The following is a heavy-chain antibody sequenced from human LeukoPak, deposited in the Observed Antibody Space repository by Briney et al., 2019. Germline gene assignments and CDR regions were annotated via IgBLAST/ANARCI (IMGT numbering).Heavy chain of an antibody. J-gene: IGHJ5*02. CDR1: GGSISSGGYY. CDR2: IYYSGST. Sequence: SETLSLTCTVSGGSISSGGYYWSWIRQHPGKGLEWIGYIYYSGSTYYNPSLKSRVTISVDTSKNQFSLKLSSVTVADTAVYYCARRAVAGYNWFDPWGQGTLVTVSS. V-gene: IGHV4-31*03. CDR3: ARRAVAGYNWFDP. D-gene: IGHD6-19*01.